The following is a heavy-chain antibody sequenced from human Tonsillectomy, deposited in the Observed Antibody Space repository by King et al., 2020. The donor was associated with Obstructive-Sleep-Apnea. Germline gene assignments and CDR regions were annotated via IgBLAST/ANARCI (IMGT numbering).Heavy chain of an antibody. CDR3: TRGLWFGELYGDY. CDR2: IICKAFGVTT. J-gene: IGHJ4*02. V-gene: IGHV3-49*03. D-gene: IGHD3-10*01. CDR1: GFTFGDYA. Sequence: VQLVESGGGLVQPGRSLRLSCTASGFTFGDYAMSCFRQAPGKGLEWVGFIICKAFGVTTEYAASVKGRFTLSREDSKSIAYLQMNSLKTEDTAVYYCTRGLWFGELYGDYWGQGTLVTVSS.